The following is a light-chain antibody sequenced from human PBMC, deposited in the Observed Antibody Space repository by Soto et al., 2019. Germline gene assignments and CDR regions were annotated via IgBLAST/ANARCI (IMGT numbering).Light chain of an antibody. CDR2: EVN. V-gene: IGLV2-8*01. Sequence: QSALTQPPSAAGSPGQSVTISCTGTSSDVGGNIYVSWYQQHPGKAPKLMIYEVNKRPSGVPDRFSGSKSGNTASLTVSGLQAEDEADYYCSSYAGSNNVVFGGGTEVTVL. CDR1: SSDVGGNIY. J-gene: IGLJ2*01. CDR3: SSYAGSNNVV.